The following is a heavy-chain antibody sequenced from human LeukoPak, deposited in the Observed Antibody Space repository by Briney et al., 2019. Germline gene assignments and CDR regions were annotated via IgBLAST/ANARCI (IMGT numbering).Heavy chain of an antibody. CDR1: GFTFSSYG. CDR3: ANLPLDDYGEYYGMDV. D-gene: IGHD4-17*01. CDR2: ISYDGSNK. J-gene: IGHJ6*02. Sequence: GGSLRLSCAASGFTFSSYGMHWVRQAPGKGLEWVAVISYDGSNKYYADSVKGRFTISRDNSKNTLYLQMNSLRAEGTAVYYCANLPLDDYGEYYGMDVWGQGTTVTVSS. V-gene: IGHV3-30*18.